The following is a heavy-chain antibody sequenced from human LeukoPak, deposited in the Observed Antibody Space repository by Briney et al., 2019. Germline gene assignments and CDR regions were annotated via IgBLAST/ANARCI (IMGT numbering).Heavy chain of an antibody. CDR1: GFTFSSYE. D-gene: IGHD3-9*01. CDR2: ISSSGSTI. CDR3: ARVYYDILTGYYYYGIDV. V-gene: IGHV3-48*03. Sequence: GGSLRLTCAASGFTFSSYEMNWVRQAPGKGLEWVSYISSSGSTIYYADSVKGRFTISRDNAKNSLYLQMNSLRAEDTAVYYCARVYYDILTGYYYYGIDVWGKGTTVTVSS. J-gene: IGHJ6*04.